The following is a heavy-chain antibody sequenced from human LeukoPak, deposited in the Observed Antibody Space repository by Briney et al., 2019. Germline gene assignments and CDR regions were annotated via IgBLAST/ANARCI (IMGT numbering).Heavy chain of an antibody. CDR3: ARDHLDYYGSGHHLHENYYYYGMDV. CDR2: IIPIFGTA. Sequence: ASVKVSCKASGGTFSSYAISWVRQAPGQGLEWMGGIIPIFGTANYAQKSQGRVTITADESTSTAYMELSSLRSEDTAVYYCARDHLDYYGSGHHLHENYYYYGMDVWGQGTTVTVSS. J-gene: IGHJ6*02. V-gene: IGHV1-69*13. CDR1: GGTFSSYA. D-gene: IGHD3-10*01.